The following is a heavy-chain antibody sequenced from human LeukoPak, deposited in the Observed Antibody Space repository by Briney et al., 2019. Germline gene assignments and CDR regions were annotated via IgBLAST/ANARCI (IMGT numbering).Heavy chain of an antibody. CDR1: GGSFSGYY. D-gene: IGHD6-19*01. Sequence: SETLSLTCAVYGGSFSGYYWSWIRQPPGKGLEWIGEINHSGSTNYDPSLKSRVTISVDTSKNQSSLKLSSVTAADTAVYYCARGPGIAVAGYFDYWGQGTLVTVSS. V-gene: IGHV4-34*01. CDR3: ARGPGIAVAGYFDY. J-gene: IGHJ4*02. CDR2: INHSGST.